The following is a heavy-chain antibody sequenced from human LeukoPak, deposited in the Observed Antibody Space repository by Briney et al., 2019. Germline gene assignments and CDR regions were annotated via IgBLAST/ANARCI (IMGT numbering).Heavy chain of an antibody. Sequence: GGSLRLSCAASGFTFSSYSMNWVRQAPGKGLEWVPSISSSSSYIYYADSVKGRFTISRDNAKNSLYLQMNSLRAEDTAVYYCARERGLRYFDCLTACPLDVWGQGTTVTVSS. D-gene: IGHD3-9*01. CDR2: ISSSSSYI. CDR3: ARERGLRYFDCLTACPLDV. J-gene: IGHJ6*02. V-gene: IGHV3-21*01. CDR1: GFTFSSYS.